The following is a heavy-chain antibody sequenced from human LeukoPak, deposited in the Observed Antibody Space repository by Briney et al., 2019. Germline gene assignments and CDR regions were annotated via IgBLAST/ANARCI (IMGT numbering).Heavy chain of an antibody. CDR2: IVRRSTTI. CDR3: VRDHNWNYDY. CDR1: GFTFSSYS. V-gene: IGHV3-48*01. D-gene: IGHD1-7*01. J-gene: IGHJ4*02. Sequence: GGSLRLSCTASGFTFSSYSLNWVRQAPGKGLEWVSYIVRRSTTIYYADSVKGRFTISREDAENSLSLQMSSLRVEDTAVYYCVRDHNWNYDYWGQGALVTVSS.